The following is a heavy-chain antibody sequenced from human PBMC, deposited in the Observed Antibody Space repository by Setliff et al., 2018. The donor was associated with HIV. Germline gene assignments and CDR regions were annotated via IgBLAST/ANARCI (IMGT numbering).Heavy chain of an antibody. CDR1: GGSTNNYY. J-gene: IGHJ4*02. V-gene: IGHV4-59*01. Sequence: PSETLSLTCAVSGGSTNNYYLTWIRQPPGKGLEWIGSVSNGGDTNYNPSLKSRVSLSLDTSKTQFSLKLTSVTAADTAVYYCARATYTTLFGVLMGGGLQYWGPGTRVTSPQ. CDR3: ARATYTTLFGVLMGGGLQY. CDR2: VSNGGDT. D-gene: IGHD3-3*01.